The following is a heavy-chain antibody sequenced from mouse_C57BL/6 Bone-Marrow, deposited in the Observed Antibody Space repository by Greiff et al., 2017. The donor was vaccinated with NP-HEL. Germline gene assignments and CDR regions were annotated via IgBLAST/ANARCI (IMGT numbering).Heavy chain of an antibody. Sequence: QVQLQQSGPELVKPGASVKISCKASGYAFSSSWMNWVKQRPGKGLEWIGRIYPGDGDTNYNGKFKGKATLTADKSSSTAYMQLSSLTSEDSAVYFCARSGGSYGNYAWFAYWGQGTLVTVSA. V-gene: IGHV1-82*01. CDR1: GYAFSSSW. CDR2: IYPGDGDT. J-gene: IGHJ3*01. D-gene: IGHD2-1*01. CDR3: ARSGGSYGNYAWFAY.